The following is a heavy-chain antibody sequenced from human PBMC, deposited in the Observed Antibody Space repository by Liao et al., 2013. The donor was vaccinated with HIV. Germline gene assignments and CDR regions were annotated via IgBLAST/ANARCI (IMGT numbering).Heavy chain of an antibody. CDR2: IYTSGST. J-gene: IGHJ2*01. V-gene: IGHV4-4*07. D-gene: IGHD3-22*01. CDR3: ARRVSPYYYDSSAYRPLNWYFDL. Sequence: QVRLQESGPGLVKPSETLPLTCSVSGGSISSYYWSWIRQPAGKGLEWIGRIYTSGSTYYNPSLKSRVTISVDTSKNQFSLKLSSVTAADTAVYYCARRVSPYYYDSSAYRPLNWYFDLWAVAPWSLSPQ. CDR1: GGSISSYY.